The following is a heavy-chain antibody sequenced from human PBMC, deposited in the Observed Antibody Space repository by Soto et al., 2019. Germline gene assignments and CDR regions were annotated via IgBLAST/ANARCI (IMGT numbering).Heavy chain of an antibody. J-gene: IGHJ4*02. V-gene: IGHV3-30*03. Sequence: QVQLVESGGGVVQPGRSLRVSCAASGFTFSDYGIYRVRQAPGKGLEWVALISYDGNNREYGDSVKGRVTISRDNSKNTWYLQMNSLRVEDTAVYYCTFGDNSFDYWGQGTLVTVSS. CDR3: TFGDNSFDY. CDR2: ISYDGNNR. CDR1: GFTFSDYG. D-gene: IGHD1-20*01.